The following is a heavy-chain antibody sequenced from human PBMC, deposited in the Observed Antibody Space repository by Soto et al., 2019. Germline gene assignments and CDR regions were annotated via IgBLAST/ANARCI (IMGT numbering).Heavy chain of an antibody. J-gene: IGHJ4*02. CDR3: SRSPEVGVRGAY. CDR1: GFPFSAYN. D-gene: IGHD3-16*01. V-gene: IGHV3-21*01. CDR2: ITVGSSHI. Sequence: VGSLRLSCTGSGFPFSAYNINWVRQAPGKGLEWVSSITVGSSHIYQPNSMKGRFTISRDDAKNSVYLQIDSLRDEDTALYYCSRSPEVGVRGAYWGQGTLVTVSS.